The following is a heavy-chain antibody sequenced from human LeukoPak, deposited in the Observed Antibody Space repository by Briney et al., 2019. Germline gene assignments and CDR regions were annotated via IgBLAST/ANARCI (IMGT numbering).Heavy chain of an antibody. Sequence: GGSLRLSCAASGFTFSSYDMHWVRQTTGKGLEWVSAIGTAVDTSYAGSVKGRFTISRENAKNSVYLQMNSLRAGDTAVYYCARDLVVVPAAPSDYWGQGTLVTVSS. CDR3: ARDLVVVPAAPSDY. CDR1: GFTFSSYD. J-gene: IGHJ4*02. CDR2: IGTAVDT. V-gene: IGHV3-13*01. D-gene: IGHD2-2*01.